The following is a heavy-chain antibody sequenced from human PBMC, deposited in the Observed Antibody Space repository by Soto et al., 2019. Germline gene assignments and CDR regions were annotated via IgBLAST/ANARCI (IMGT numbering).Heavy chain of an antibody. J-gene: IGHJ4*02. Sequence: PGGSLRLSCAASGFASSSYAMSWVHQPPGKGLEWVSAISGSGGSTYYADSVKGRFTISRDNSKNTLYLQMNSLRAADSAVYYCAKTSRLTRGFDHWGQGTLVTVSS. D-gene: IGHD3-10*01. CDR1: GFASSSYA. V-gene: IGHV3-23*01. CDR3: AKTSRLTRGFDH. CDR2: ISGSGGST.